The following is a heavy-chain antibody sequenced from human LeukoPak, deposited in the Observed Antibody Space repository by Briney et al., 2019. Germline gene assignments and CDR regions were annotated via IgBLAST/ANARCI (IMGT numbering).Heavy chain of an antibody. Sequence: AGESLKISCKGSGYSFTSYWIGWVRQMPGKGLEWMGIIYPGDSDTRYSPSFQGQVTISADKSISTAYLQWSSLKASDTAMYYFARRLDEEKDNWFDPWGQGTLVTVSS. V-gene: IGHV5-51*01. J-gene: IGHJ5*02. CDR1: GYSFTSYW. CDR2: IYPGDSDT. CDR3: ARRLDEEKDNWFDP. D-gene: IGHD3/OR15-3a*01.